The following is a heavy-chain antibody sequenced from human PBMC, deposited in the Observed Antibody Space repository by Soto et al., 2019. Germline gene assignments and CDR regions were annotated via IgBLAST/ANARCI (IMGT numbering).Heavy chain of an antibody. Sequence: QVQLVQSGAEVKKPGASVKVSCKASGYTFTGYYMHWVRQAPGQGLEWMGWINPNSGGTNYAQKFQGRVTRTRDTSISRAYMKLSRLRSGVTAVYYCARALGITIFGVVIRGGYYFDYWGQGTLVTVSS. J-gene: IGHJ4*02. D-gene: IGHD3-3*01. CDR3: ARALGITIFGVVIRGGYYFDY. CDR2: INPNSGGT. CDR1: GYTFTGYY. V-gene: IGHV1-2*02.